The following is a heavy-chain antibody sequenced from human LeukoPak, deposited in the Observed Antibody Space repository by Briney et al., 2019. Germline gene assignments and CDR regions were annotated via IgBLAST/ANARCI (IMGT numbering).Heavy chain of an antibody. CDR2: ISYDGSNK. J-gene: IGHJ4*02. CDR1: GFTFSSYA. D-gene: IGHD6-25*01. V-gene: IGHV3-30-3*01. Sequence: PGGSLRLSCAASGFTFSSYAMHWVRQAPGKGLEWVAVISYDGSNKYYADSVKGRFTISRDNSKNTLYLQMNSLRAEDTAVYYCATFAQQRFDYWGQGTVVTVSS. CDR3: ATFAQQRFDY.